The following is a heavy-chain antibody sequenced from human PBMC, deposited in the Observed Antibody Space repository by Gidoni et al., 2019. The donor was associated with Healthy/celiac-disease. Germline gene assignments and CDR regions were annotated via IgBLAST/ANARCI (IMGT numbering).Heavy chain of an antibody. Sequence: EVQLVQSGAEVKKPGESLKISCKGSGYSFPSYWIGWVRQMPGKGLEWMGIIYPGDSDTRYSPSFQGQVTISADKSISTAYLQWSSLKASDTAMYYCARQRPGAVAAPYNWFDPWGQGTLVTVSS. D-gene: IGHD6-19*01. J-gene: IGHJ5*02. V-gene: IGHV5-51*01. CDR3: ARQRPGAVAAPYNWFDP. CDR1: GYSFPSYW. CDR2: IYPGDSDT.